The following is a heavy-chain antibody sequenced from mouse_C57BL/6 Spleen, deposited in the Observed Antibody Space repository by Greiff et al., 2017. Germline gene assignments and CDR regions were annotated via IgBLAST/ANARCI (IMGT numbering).Heavy chain of an antibody. J-gene: IGHJ3*01. D-gene: IGHD2-1*01. CDR1: GFTFSSYA. Sequence: EVMLVESGEGLVKPGGSLKLSCAASGFTFSSYAMSWVRQTPEKRLEWVAYISSGGDYIYYADTVKGRFTISRDNARNTLYLQMSSLKSEDTAMYYCTRDQGYGNYEGFAYWGQGTLVTVSA. V-gene: IGHV5-9-1*02. CDR2: ISSGGDYI. CDR3: TRDQGYGNYEGFAY.